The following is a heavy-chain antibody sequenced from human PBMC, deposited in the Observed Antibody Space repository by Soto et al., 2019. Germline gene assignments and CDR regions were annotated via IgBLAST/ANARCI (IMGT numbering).Heavy chain of an antibody. V-gene: IGHV3-9*01. D-gene: IGHD6-19*01. CDR1: GFTFDDYA. CDR3: AKDAVATQTDAFDI. CDR2: ISWNSGSI. Sequence: PGGSLRLSCAASGFTFDDYAMHWVRQAPGKGLEWVSGISWNSGSIGYADSVKGRFTISRDNAKNSLYLQMNSLRAEDTALYYCAKDAVATQTDAFDIWGQGTMVTVS. J-gene: IGHJ3*02.